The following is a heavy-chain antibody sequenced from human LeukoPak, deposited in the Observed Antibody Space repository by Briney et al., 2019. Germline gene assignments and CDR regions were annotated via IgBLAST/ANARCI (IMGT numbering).Heavy chain of an antibody. Sequence: ASVKVSCKASGYTFTSYYMHWVRQAPGQGLEWMGIINPSGGSTSYAQKFQGRVTMTRDTSTSTVYMELSSPRSEDTAVYYCARDPGSGKVALDAFDIWGQGTMVTVSS. CDR3: ARDPGSGKVALDAFDI. CDR1: GYTFTSYY. J-gene: IGHJ3*02. V-gene: IGHV1-46*03. CDR2: INPSGGST. D-gene: IGHD7-27*01.